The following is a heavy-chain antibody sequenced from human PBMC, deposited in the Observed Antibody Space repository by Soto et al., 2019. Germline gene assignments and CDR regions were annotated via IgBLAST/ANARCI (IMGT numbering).Heavy chain of an antibody. CDR3: ARQRGHYDILTGPPYFDY. V-gene: IGHV3-21*01. CDR2: ISSSSSYI. Sequence: GSLRLSCAASGFTFRSYSMNWVRQAPGKGLEWVSSISSSSSYIYYADSVKGRFTISRDNAKNSLYLQMNSLRAEDTAVYYCARQRGHYDILTGPPYFDYWGQGTLVTVSS. D-gene: IGHD3-9*01. CDR1: GFTFRSYS. J-gene: IGHJ4*02.